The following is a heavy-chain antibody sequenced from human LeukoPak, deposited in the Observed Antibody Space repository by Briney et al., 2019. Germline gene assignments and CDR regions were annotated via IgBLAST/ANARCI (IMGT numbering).Heavy chain of an antibody. D-gene: IGHD5-18*01. CDR1: GFTFSSYS. Sequence: GGSLRLSCAASGFTFSSYSMKWVRQAPGRGLEWVSSISSSSSYIYYADSVKGRFTISRDNAKNSLYLQMNSLRAEDTAVYYCARDQGYSYGPPPGYWGQGTLVTVSS. V-gene: IGHV3-21*01. CDR2: ISSSSSYI. CDR3: ARDQGYSYGPPPGY. J-gene: IGHJ4*02.